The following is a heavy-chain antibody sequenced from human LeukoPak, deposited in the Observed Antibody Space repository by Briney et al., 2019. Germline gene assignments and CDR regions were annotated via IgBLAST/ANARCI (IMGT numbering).Heavy chain of an antibody. CDR3: ASPRYCSSTSCYAFDY. D-gene: IGHD2-2*01. V-gene: IGHV4-34*01. Sequence: PSETLSLTCAVYGGSFSGYYWSWIRQPPGKGLEWIGEINHSGSTNYNPSLKSRVTISVDTSKNQFSLKLSSVTAADTAVYYCASPRYCSSTSCYAFDYWGQGTLVTVSS. J-gene: IGHJ4*02. CDR2: INHSGST. CDR1: GGSFSGYY.